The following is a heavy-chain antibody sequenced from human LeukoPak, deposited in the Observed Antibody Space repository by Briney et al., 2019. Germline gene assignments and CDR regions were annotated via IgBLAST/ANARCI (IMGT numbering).Heavy chain of an antibody. Sequence: GGSLRLSCAASGFTFSTYGMLWVRQAPGKGLEWVAVISYDGGYKSYTESVKGRFTISRDNSKNTLYLQMNSLTDEDTAVYYCAIDRNVDTAMVDYWGQGTLVTASS. J-gene: IGHJ4*02. CDR3: AIDRNVDTAMVDY. CDR2: ISYDGGYK. D-gene: IGHD5-18*01. V-gene: IGHV3-30*03. CDR1: GFTFSTYG.